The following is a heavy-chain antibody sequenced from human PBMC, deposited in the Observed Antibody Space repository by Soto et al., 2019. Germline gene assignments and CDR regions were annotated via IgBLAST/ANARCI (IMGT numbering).Heavy chain of an antibody. J-gene: IGHJ5*02. CDR3: ATDRGITMVRGVIIRGLFDL. D-gene: IGHD3-10*01. CDR2: ISGSGGST. Sequence: GGSLRLSCAASGFTFSSYAMSWVRQAPGKGLEWVSTISGSGGSTYYADSVKGRFTISRDNSKNTLYLQMNSLRAEDTAVYYCATDRGITMVRGVIIRGLFDLWGQGTLVTVSS. CDR1: GFTFSSYA. V-gene: IGHV3-23*01.